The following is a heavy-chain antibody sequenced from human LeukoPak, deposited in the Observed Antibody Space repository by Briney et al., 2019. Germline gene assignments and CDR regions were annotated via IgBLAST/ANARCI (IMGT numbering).Heavy chain of an antibody. D-gene: IGHD5-12*01. Sequence: SETLSLTCAVYGGSFSGYYWCWIRQPPGKGLEWIGEINHSGSTNYNPSLKSRVTISVDTSKNQFSLKLSSVTAADTAVYYCARGLRPSIVATSLDWFDPWGQGTLVTVSS. J-gene: IGHJ5*02. CDR3: ARGLRPSIVATSLDWFDP. CDR2: INHSGST. CDR1: GGSFSGYY. V-gene: IGHV4-34*01.